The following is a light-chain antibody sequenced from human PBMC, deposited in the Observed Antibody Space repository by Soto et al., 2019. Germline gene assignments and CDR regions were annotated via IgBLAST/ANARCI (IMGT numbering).Light chain of an antibody. J-gene: IGKJ4*01. CDR1: RTINTY. CDR3: QQTYSDIS. V-gene: IGKV1-39*01. CDR2: GAS. Sequence: DIQMTQSPSSLSASVGDTITITCRASRTINTYLNWFQQKPGEPPRLLIYGASTLHDGVPSRFSGSGSGADFTLTISGLQPEDFASYHCQQTYSDISVGGGTKMDIK.